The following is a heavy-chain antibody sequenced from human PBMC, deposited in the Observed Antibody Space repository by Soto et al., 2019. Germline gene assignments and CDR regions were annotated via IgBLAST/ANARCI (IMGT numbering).Heavy chain of an antibody. V-gene: IGHV3-23*01. D-gene: IGHD6-13*01. CDR2: ISGSGGST. J-gene: IGHJ4*02. CDR3: AKDFGGEDSSSWSEGGY. CDR1: GFTFSSYA. Sequence: EVQLLESGGGLVQPGGSLRLSCAASGFTFSSYAMSWVRQAPGKGLEWVSAISGSGGSTYYADSVKGRFTISRDNSKNTLYLQMNSLRAEDTAVYYCAKDFGGEDSSSWSEGGYWGQGTLVTVSS.